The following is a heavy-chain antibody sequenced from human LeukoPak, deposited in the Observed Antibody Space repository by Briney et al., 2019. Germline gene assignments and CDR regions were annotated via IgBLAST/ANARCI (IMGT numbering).Heavy chain of an antibody. CDR2: IYYSGST. CDR3: ARPFGGSGSYVGY. V-gene: IGHV4-39*01. Sequence: SETLSLTCTVSGGSISSSSYYWGWIRQPPGKGLEWIGSIYYSGSTYYNPSLKSRVTISVDTSKNQFSLKLSSVTAADTAVYYCARPFGGSGSYVGYWGQGTLVTVSS. J-gene: IGHJ4*02. CDR1: GGSISSSSYY. D-gene: IGHD3-10*01.